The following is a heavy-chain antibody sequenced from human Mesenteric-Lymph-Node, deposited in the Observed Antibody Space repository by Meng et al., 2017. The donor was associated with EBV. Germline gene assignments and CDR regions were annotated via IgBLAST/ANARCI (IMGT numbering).Heavy chain of an antibody. CDR1: GYNFTSYY. CDR3: ARDSQWEIHTDPDY. J-gene: IGHJ4*02. D-gene: IGHD1-26*01. Sequence: VQCVQYGGEVRKPGASVKISCKASGYNFTSYYMHWLRQAPGQGFEWIGIINPSGGNTIYAQKFQGRVTMTRDTSTSTVYMELHSLRSDDTAMYYCARDSQWEIHTDPDYWGLGTLVTVSS. V-gene: IGHV1-46*01. CDR2: INPSGGNT.